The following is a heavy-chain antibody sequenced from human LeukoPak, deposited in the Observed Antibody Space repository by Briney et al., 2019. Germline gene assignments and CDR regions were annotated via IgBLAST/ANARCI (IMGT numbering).Heavy chain of an antibody. CDR2: ISGSGGST. Sequence: GESLKISCAASGFTFSSYAMSWVRQAPGKGLEWVSAISGSGGSTYYADSVKGRFTISRDDSKNTLYLQMNSLRAEDTAVYYCAKVPAAYCGGDCYYDYWGQGTLVTVSS. J-gene: IGHJ4*02. CDR1: GFTFSSYA. D-gene: IGHD2-21*02. CDR3: AKVPAAYCGGDCYYDY. V-gene: IGHV3-23*01.